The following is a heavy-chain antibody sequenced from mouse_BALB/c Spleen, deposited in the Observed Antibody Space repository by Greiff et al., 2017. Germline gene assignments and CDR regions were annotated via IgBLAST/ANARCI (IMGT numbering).Heavy chain of an antibody. CDR3: ARWSRAIDD. J-gene: IGHJ4*01. CDR1: GYTFTSYW. CDR2: INPSNGRT. V-gene: IGHV1S81*02. Sequence: QVQLQQPGAELVKPGASVKLSCKASGYTFTSYWMHWVKQRPGQGLEWIGEINPSNGRTNYNEKFKSKATLTVDKSSSTAYMQLSSLTSEDAAVYYCARWSRAIDDWGQGTSVTVSA.